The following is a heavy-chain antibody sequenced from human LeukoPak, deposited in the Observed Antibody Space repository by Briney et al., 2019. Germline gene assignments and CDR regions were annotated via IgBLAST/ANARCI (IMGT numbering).Heavy chain of an antibody. D-gene: IGHD2-2*01. Sequence: QAGTSLRLSCAASGFTFSHYAMHWVRQAPGKGLEWVAVIWYDGSHDTYTDSVKGRFTVSRDNFKNALHLQMNSLRVEDTAVYYCAKEGDYCSSSGCDKRGIDYWGQGTLVTVS. J-gene: IGHJ4*02. CDR2: IWYDGSHD. CDR1: GFTFSHYA. V-gene: IGHV3-33*06. CDR3: AKEGDYCSSSGCDKRGIDY.